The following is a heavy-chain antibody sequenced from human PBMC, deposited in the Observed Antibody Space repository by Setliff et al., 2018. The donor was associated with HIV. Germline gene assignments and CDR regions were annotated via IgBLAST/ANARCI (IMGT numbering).Heavy chain of an antibody. J-gene: IGHJ3*02. Sequence: ASVKVSCKASGYNFTSYGISWVRQAPGQGLEWMGWISAYSGNTNYAQKLQGRVTMTTDTSTSTAYMELRSLRSDDTAVYYCARVAWYYSFWSGLGDAFDIWGQGTMVTVS. D-gene: IGHD3-3*01. CDR2: ISAYSGNT. CDR1: GYNFTSYG. CDR3: ARVAWYYSFWSGLGDAFDI. V-gene: IGHV1-18*01.